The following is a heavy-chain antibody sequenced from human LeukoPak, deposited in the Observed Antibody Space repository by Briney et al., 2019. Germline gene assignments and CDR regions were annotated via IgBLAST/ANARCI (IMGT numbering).Heavy chain of an antibody. J-gene: IGHJ6*03. V-gene: IGHV4-39*01. D-gene: IGHD6-25*01. CDR1: GVSIRSDTYY. CDR3: ARLWDSTGLYFYYYMDV. CDR2: YHNGNS. Sequence: SETLSLTCVVSGVSIRSDTYYWGWIRQPPGKGLEWIGNYHNGNSYYNPSLKSRVTISEDTSGNQFSLRVTSVTAADTAVYYCARLWDSTGLYFYYYMDVWGEGTTVTVSS.